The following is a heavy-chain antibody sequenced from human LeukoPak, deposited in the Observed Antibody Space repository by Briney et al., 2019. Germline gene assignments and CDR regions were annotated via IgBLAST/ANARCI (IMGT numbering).Heavy chain of an antibody. D-gene: IGHD1-26*01. V-gene: IGHV5-51*01. J-gene: IGHJ3*02. Sequence: GESLKISCQDSGHRFTNFWIGWVRQMPGKGLEYMGIIYLGDSDTRYSPSFQGQVTISVDKSITTAYLQWSSLKASDTAMYYCASSRIVGATDAFDIWGQGTMVTVSS. CDR2: IYLGDSDT. CDR1: GHRFTNFW. CDR3: ASSRIVGATDAFDI.